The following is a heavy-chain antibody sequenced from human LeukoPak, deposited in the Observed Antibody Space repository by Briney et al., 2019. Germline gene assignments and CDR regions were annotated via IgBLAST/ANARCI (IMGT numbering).Heavy chain of an antibody. CDR2: IYYSGST. V-gene: IGHV4-39*01. Sequence: SETLSLTCAVSGGSISSYYWSWIRQPPGKGLEWIGSIYYSGSTYYNPSLKSRVTISVDTSKNQFSLKLSSVTAADTAVYYCARVITIFGVVILMYFDYWGQGTLVTVSS. J-gene: IGHJ4*02. D-gene: IGHD3-3*01. CDR1: GGSISSYY. CDR3: ARVITIFGVVILMYFDY.